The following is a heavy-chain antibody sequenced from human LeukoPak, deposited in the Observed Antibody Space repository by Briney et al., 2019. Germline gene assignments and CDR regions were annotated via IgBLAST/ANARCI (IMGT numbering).Heavy chain of an antibody. CDR2: ISAYNGNT. CDR1: GSTFTSYG. Sequence: ASVKVSCKASGSTFTSYGISWVRQAPGQGLEWMGWISAYNGNTNYAQKLQGRVTMTTDTSPSTAYMELRSLRSDDTAVYYCARDSREHYYDSSGRFNWFDPWGQGTLVTVSS. D-gene: IGHD3-22*01. CDR3: ARDSREHYYDSSGRFNWFDP. V-gene: IGHV1-18*01. J-gene: IGHJ5*02.